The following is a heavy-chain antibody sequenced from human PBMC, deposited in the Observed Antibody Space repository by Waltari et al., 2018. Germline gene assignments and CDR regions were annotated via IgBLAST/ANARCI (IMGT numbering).Heavy chain of an antibody. CDR3: AHPRAEYSSTYYFDY. D-gene: IGHD6-6*01. V-gene: IGHV2-5*01. Sequence: QITLKESGPTLVKPTQTLTLTCTFSGFSLSTSGVGVGWIRQPPGKALEWLALIYWNDDKRYSPSLKSRLTITKDTSKNQVVLTMTNMDPVDTATYYCAHPRAEYSSTYYFDYWGQGTLVTVSS. CDR1: GFSLSTSGVG. J-gene: IGHJ4*02. CDR2: IYWNDDK.